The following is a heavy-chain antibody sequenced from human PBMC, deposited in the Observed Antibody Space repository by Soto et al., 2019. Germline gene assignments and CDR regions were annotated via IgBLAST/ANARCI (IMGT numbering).Heavy chain of an antibody. Sequence: ASVKVSCKASGYTFTSYYMHWVRQAPGQGLEWMGIINPSGGSTSYAQKFQGRVTMTRDTSTSTVYMELRSLRSDDTAVYYCAIYCSGGSCYRNFDYWGQGTLVTVSS. CDR3: AIYCSGGSCYRNFDY. CDR2: INPSGGST. J-gene: IGHJ4*02. CDR1: GYTFTSYY. V-gene: IGHV1-46*03. D-gene: IGHD2-15*01.